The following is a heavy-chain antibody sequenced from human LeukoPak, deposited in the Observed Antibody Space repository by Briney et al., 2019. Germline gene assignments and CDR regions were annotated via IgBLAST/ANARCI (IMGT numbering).Heavy chain of an antibody. CDR3: ARDLDYYDSSDSGWFDL. CDR1: GYSFSRYG. Sequence: GAPVKRSCKASGYSFSRYGISWVRQTPGQGLEWMGWISTYNGNTNYAQKFQGRVTDTTDTSTNTAYMKLRSLRSDDTAVYYCARDLDYYDSSDSGWFDLWGQGTLVTVSS. V-gene: IGHV1-18*01. CDR2: ISTYNGNT. J-gene: IGHJ5*01. D-gene: IGHD3-22*01.